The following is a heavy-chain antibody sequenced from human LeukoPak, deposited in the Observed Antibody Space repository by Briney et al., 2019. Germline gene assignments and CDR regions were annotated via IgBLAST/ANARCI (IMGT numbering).Heavy chain of an antibody. CDR3: ARAPSEIGGYYPEYFRH. CDR2: IKSDGST. CDR1: GFTFSTYW. J-gene: IGHJ1*01. Sequence: VGSLRLSCAASGFTFSTYWMHWVRHAPGKGQVWVSRIKSDGSTNYADSVKGRFTISRDNANNTLSLQMNSLRPEDTRVYYCARAPSEIGGYYPEYFRHWGQGALVTVSS. D-gene: IGHD3-22*01. V-gene: IGHV3-74*01.